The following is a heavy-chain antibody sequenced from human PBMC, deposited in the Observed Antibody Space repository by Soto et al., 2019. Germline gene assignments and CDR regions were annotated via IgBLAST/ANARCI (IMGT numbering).Heavy chain of an antibody. CDR3: ARGSFPNWFDP. V-gene: IGHV4-59*01. D-gene: IGHD3-3*02. CDR2: IHYTGNT. Sequence: LSCEASGDRFTSYGISWIRQPPGKGLEWIGYIHYTGNTNYSPSLKSRVTISADTSKNQFSLKMSSVTAADTAVYFCARGSFPNWFDPWGQGTLVTVSS. J-gene: IGHJ5*02. CDR1: GDRFTSYG.